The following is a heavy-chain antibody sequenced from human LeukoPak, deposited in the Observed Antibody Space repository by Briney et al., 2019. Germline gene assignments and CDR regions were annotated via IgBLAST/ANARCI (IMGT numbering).Heavy chain of an antibody. CDR3: AREPYSSGMNWFDP. CDR2: ISSSSSYI. J-gene: IGHJ5*02. D-gene: IGHD6-25*01. V-gene: IGHV3-21*01. Sequence: GGSLRLSCAASGFTFSSYSMNWVRQAPGKGLEWVSSISSSSSYIYYADSVKGRFTISRDNAKNSLYLQMNSLRAEDTAVYYCAREPYSSGMNWFDPWGQGTLVTVSS. CDR1: GFTFSSYS.